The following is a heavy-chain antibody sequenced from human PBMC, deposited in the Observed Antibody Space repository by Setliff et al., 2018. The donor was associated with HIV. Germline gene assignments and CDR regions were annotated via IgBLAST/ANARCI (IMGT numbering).Heavy chain of an antibody. CDR2: IYSSGST. CDR3: VRHGYYYDFIDI. CDR1: GGSISGYY. Sequence: SETLSLTCTVSGGSISGYYWSWIRQSPGKGLEWIGYIYSSGSTNFNPSLKGRVTLSIDTSKNQFSLNLTSMTAADTAVYFCVRHGYYYDFIDIWGQGTVVTVSS. J-gene: IGHJ3*02. V-gene: IGHV4-4*09. D-gene: IGHD3-22*01.